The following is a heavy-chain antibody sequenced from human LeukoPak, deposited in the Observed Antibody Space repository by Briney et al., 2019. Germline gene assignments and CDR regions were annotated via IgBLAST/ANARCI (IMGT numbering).Heavy chain of an antibody. CDR1: GFTFSSYS. Sequence: GGSLRLSCAASGFTFSSYSMGWVRQAPGKGLECVANMNADGQEEYCVASVKGRFTISRDNARNSLFLQMNSLRVEDTAIYYCARWRWRQSEFDSWGQGTLVPVSS. J-gene: IGHJ4*02. CDR3: ARWRWRQSEFDS. D-gene: IGHD5-24*01. V-gene: IGHV3-7*01. CDR2: MNADGQEE.